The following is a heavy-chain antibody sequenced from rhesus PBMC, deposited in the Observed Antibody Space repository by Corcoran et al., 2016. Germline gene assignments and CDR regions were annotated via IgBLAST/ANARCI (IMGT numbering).Heavy chain of an antibody. J-gene: IGHJ4*01. CDR1: GVSISTSGMG. V-gene: IGHV2-174*01. CDR3: ARAMSLIAAGDY. D-gene: IGHD6-13*01. CDR2: IYWDDDK. Sequence: QVTLKESGPALVKPTQTLTLTCTFSGVSISTSGMGVGRIRQPPGKALEGLALIYWDDDKYYSTSLKSRLTISKDTSKNQVVLTMTNMDPVDTATYYCARAMSLIAAGDYWGQGVLVTVSS.